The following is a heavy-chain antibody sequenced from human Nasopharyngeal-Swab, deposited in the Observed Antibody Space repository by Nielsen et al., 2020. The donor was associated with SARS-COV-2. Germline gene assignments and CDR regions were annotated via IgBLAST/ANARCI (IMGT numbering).Heavy chain of an antibody. CDR3: AKRVCSGYDFSYYFDY. V-gene: IGHV3-30*18. CDR2: ISYDGSNK. D-gene: IGHD5-12*01. J-gene: IGHJ4*02. Sequence: WIRQPPGKGLEWVAVISYDGSNKYYADSVKGRFTISRDNSKNTLYLQMNSLRAEDTAVYYCAKRVCSGYDFSYYFDYWGQGTLVTVSS.